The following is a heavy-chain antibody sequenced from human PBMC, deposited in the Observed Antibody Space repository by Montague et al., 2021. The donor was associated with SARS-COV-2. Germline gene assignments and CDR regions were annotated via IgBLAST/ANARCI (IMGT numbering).Heavy chain of an antibody. D-gene: IGHD3-16*01. CDR1: GLSVTTSGLC. V-gene: IGHV2-70*01. CDR3: ARIFPPPHLGGGPDWYFDI. J-gene: IGHJ2*01. Sequence: PALVKPTQTLTLTCTLSGLSVTTSGLCVGWTRQPPGKALEWHALIDWDNDEYYRPSLKTRLTISKDTSKNQVVLTMTNMDPADTATFFCARIFPPPHLGGGPDWYFDIWGRGTLVTISS. CDR2: IDWDNDE.